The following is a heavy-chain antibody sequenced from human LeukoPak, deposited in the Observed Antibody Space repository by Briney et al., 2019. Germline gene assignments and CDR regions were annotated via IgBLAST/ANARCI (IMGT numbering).Heavy chain of an antibody. J-gene: IGHJ4*02. Sequence: ASVKVSCKASGYTFTSYAISWVRQAPGQGLEWMGGIIPIFGTANYAQKFQGRVTITADESTSTAYMELSSLRSEDTAVYYCARDNGGDYGDYGFDYWGQGTLVTVSS. CDR1: GYTFTSYA. CDR2: IIPIFGTA. V-gene: IGHV1-69*13. D-gene: IGHD4-17*01. CDR3: ARDNGGDYGDYGFDY.